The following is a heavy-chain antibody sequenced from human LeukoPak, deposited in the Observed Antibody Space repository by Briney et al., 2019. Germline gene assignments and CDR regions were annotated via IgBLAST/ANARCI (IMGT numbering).Heavy chain of an antibody. D-gene: IGHD6-13*01. CDR2: INHSGST. CDR3: AESQGIAAVSDY. CDR1: GGSFSGYY. V-gene: IGHV4-34*01. J-gene: IGHJ4*02. Sequence: SETLSLXCAVYGGSFSGYYWRWIRQTPGKGLEWIGEINHSGSTNYNPSLKSRVTISVDTSKNQFSLKLSSVTAADTAVYYCAESQGIAAVSDYWGQGTLVTVSS.